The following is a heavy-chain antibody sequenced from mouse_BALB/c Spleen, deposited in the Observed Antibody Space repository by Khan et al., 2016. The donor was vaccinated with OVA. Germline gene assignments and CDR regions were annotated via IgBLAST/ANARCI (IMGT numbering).Heavy chain of an antibody. CDR3: ARGGGNDRFAY. J-gene: IGHJ3*01. V-gene: IGHV1S137*01. CDR2: ISTHYGNI. Sequence: QVQLQQSGPELVRPGVSVKISCKGSGYTFTDFAMHWVKQSHAKSLEWIGVISTHYGNIDYNQKFKDKATMTVDKSSNIAYMELARFTTEDPAVYYCARGGGNDRFAYWGQGTLVTVSA. CDR1: GYTFTDFA. D-gene: IGHD2-2*01.